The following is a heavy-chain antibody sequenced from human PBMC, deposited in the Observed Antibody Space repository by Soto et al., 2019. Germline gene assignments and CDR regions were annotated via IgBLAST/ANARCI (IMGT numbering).Heavy chain of an antibody. CDR2: IYSGGST. V-gene: IGHV3-66*04. CDR3: ARHGYNYDGGNFDY. J-gene: IGHJ4*02. Sequence: EVQLVESGGGLVQPGGSLRLSCAASGVTVSSNYMSWVRQAPGKGLEWVSVIYSGGSTYYADSVKGRFTISRDNSKNTLYLQMNGLRAEDTEVYRCARHGYNYDGGNFDYWGQGTLATVSS. CDR1: GVTVSSNY. D-gene: IGHD5-18*01.